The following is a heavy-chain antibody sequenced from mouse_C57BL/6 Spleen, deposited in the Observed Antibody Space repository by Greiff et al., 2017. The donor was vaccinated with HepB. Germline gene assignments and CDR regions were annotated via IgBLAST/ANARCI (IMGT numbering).Heavy chain of an antibody. V-gene: IGHV5-17*01. D-gene: IGHD1-1*01. CDR1: GFTFSDYG. J-gene: IGHJ1*03. Sequence: EVMLVESGGGLVKPGGSLKLSCAASGFTFSDYGMHWVRQAPEKGLEWVAYISSGSSTIYYADTVKGRFTISRDNAKNTLFLQMTSLRSEDTAMYYCAIYYYGSRYFDVWGTGTTVTVSS. CDR3: AIYYYGSRYFDV. CDR2: ISSGSSTI.